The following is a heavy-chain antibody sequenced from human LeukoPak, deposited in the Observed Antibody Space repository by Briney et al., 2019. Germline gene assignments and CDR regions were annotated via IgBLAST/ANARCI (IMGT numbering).Heavy chain of an antibody. V-gene: IGHV4-4*09. J-gene: IGHJ5*02. D-gene: IGHD1-26*01. CDR3: TKRQGPTSGSYDYFDP. CDR2: IHSSGYT. CDR1: GGSISGNY. Sequence: LETLSLTCTVSGGSISGNYWSWIRQPPGQGLEWIAYIHSSGYTNYNPSLKSRVTISVDTSNNQFSLKVTSVTAADTAMYYCTKRQGPTSGSYDYFDPWGQGALVTVSS.